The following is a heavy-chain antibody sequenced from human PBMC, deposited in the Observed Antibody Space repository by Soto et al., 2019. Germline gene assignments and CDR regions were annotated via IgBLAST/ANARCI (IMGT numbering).Heavy chain of an antibody. CDR1: GYTFTGYY. CDR3: ARDKIAARRVYYYYGMDV. Sequence: ASVKVSCKASGYTFTGYYMHWVRQAPGQGLEWMGWINPNSGGTNYAQKFQGWVTMTRDTSISTAYMELSRLRSGDTAVYYCARDKIAARRVYYYYGMDVWGQGTTVTVSS. D-gene: IGHD6-6*01. J-gene: IGHJ6*02. CDR2: INPNSGGT. V-gene: IGHV1-2*04.